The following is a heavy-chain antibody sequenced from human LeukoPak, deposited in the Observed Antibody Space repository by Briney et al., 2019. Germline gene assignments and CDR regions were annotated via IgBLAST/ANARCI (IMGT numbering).Heavy chain of an antibody. CDR1: GGTFSSYA. V-gene: IGHV1-69*01. D-gene: IGHD3-3*01. CDR3: ARDTPHYYDSWSGYYFNWFDP. J-gene: IGHJ5*02. Sequence: ASVKVSCKASGGTFSSYAISWVRQAPGQGLEWMGGIIPIFGTANYAQKFQGRVTITADESTSTAYMELSSLRSEDTAVYYCARDTPHYYDSWSGYYFNWFDPWGQGTLVTVSS. CDR2: IIPIFGTA.